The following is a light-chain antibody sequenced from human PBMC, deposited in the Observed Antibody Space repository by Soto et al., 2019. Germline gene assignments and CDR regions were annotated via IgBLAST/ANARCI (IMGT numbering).Light chain of an antibody. J-gene: IGKJ1*01. V-gene: IGKV3-15*01. CDR1: QSVSNN. CDR2: GAS. Sequence: EMVLTQSPVTLSVSPGERATLSCRASQSVSNNLAWYQQKPGQAPRLLIHGASTRATGIPARFSGSGSGTEFTLSISSLQPDDFAPYYCQHYDVYPCTFGHGTKVDI. CDR3: QHYDVYPCT.